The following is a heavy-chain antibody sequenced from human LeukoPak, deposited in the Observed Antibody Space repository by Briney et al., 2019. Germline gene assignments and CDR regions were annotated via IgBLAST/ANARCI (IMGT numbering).Heavy chain of an antibody. D-gene: IGHD3-22*01. V-gene: IGHV3-48*01. J-gene: IGHJ6*03. Sequence: GGSLRLSCAASGFTFSSYSMMWVCQGPGEGLEWGLDISSSSTTITYADSGKGRFTISRDNAKNSVYLQMNSMRAEDTAVYYCARGVSYYDSSGYYQYYYYYYMDVWGKGTTVTVSS. CDR1: GFTFSSYS. CDR3: ARGVSYYDSSGYYQYYYYYYMDV. CDR2: ISSSSTTI.